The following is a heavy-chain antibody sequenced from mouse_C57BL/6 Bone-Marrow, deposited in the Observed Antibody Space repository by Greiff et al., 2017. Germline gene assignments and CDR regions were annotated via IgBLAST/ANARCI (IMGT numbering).Heavy chain of an antibody. D-gene: IGHD1-1*02. CDR2: INPNNGGT. CDR3: ARWGGQVNPWFAY. V-gene: IGHV1-26*01. J-gene: IGHJ3*01. Sequence: EVQLQQSGPELVKPGASVKISCKASGYTFTDYYMNWVKQSHGKSLEWIGDINPNNGGTSYNQKFKGKATLTVDKSSSTAYMELRSLTSEDSAVYYCARWGGQVNPWFAYWGQGTLVTVSA. CDR1: GYTFTDYY.